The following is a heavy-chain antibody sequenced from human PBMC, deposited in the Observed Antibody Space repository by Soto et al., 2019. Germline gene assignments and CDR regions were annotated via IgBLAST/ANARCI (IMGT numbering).Heavy chain of an antibody. CDR1: GGSISSYY. D-gene: IGHD2-15*01. CDR2: IYYSGST. J-gene: IGHJ3*02. Sequence: PSETLSLTCTVSGGSISSYYWSWIRQPPGKGLEWIGYIYYSGSTNYNPSLKSRVTISVDTSKNQFSLKLSSVTAADTAVYYCARARDIVVVVADPGAFDIWGQGTMVTVSS. V-gene: IGHV4-59*01. CDR3: ARARDIVVVVADPGAFDI.